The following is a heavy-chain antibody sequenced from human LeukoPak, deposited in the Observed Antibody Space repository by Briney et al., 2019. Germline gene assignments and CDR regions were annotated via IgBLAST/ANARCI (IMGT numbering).Heavy chain of an antibody. Sequence: ASVKVSCKASGYTFTGYYMHWVRQAPGQGLEWMGIINPSGGSTSYAQKFQGRATMTRDTSTSTVYMELSSLRSEDTAVYYCARDLPTVTTFDYWGQGTLVTVSS. V-gene: IGHV1-46*01. D-gene: IGHD4-17*01. CDR3: ARDLPTVTTFDY. J-gene: IGHJ4*02. CDR2: INPSGGST. CDR1: GYTFTGYY.